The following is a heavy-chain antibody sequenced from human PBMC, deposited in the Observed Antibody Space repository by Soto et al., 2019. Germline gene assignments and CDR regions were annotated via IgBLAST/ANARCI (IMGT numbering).Heavy chain of an antibody. J-gene: IGHJ6*02. CDR2: IDPSDSYT. V-gene: IGHV5-10-1*01. CDR3: ARLVVVPAAILYGMDV. CDR1: GYSFTSYW. D-gene: IGHD2-2*01. Sequence: GESLKISCKGSGYSFTSYWISWVRQMPGKGLEWMGRIDPSDSYTNYSPSFQGHVTISADKSISTAYLQWGSLKASDTAMYYCARLVVVPAAILYGMDVWGQGTTVTVSS.